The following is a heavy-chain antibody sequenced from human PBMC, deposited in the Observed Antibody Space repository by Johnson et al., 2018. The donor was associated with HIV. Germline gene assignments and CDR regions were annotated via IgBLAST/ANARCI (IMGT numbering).Heavy chain of an antibody. CDR3: ARETGTGIDAFDI. CDR2: IKQDGSEK. J-gene: IGHJ3*02. D-gene: IGHD1-14*01. V-gene: IGHV3-7*01. Sequence: VQLVESGGGVVQPGRSLRLSCAASGFTFSSFWMSWVRQASGKGLEWVAHIKQDGSEKYYVDSVKGRFTISRDNAKNSLYLQMNSLRTEDTAVYYCARETGTGIDAFDIWGQGTMVTVSS. CDR1: GFTFSSFW.